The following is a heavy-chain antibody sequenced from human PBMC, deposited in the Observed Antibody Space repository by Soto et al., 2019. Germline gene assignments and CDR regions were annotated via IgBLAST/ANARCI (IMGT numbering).Heavy chain of an antibody. J-gene: IGHJ4*02. CDR1: GYTFTSYG. D-gene: IGHD3-16*02. CDR2: ISAYNGNT. Sequence: ASVKVSCKASGYTFTSYGISWVRQAPGQGLEWMGWISAYNGNTNYAQKLQGRVTMTTDTSTSTAYMELRSLRSDGTAVYYCARDEYDYIWGSYRLYYFDYWGQGTLVTVSS. CDR3: ARDEYDYIWGSYRLYYFDY. V-gene: IGHV1-18*01.